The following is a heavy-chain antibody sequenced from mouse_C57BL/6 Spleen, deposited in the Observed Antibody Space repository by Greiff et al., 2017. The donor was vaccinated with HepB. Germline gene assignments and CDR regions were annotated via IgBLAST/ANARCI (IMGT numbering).Heavy chain of an antibody. J-gene: IGHJ1*03. D-gene: IGHD1-2*01. Sequence: QVQLQQPGAELVRPGSSVKLSCKASGYTFTSYWMHWVKQRPIQGLEWIGNIDPSDSETHYNQKFKDKATLTVDKSSSTAYMQLSSLTSEDSAVYYCARTGDTTATWYFDVWGTGTTVTVSS. CDR2: IDPSDSET. V-gene: IGHV1-52*01. CDR3: ARTGDTTATWYFDV. CDR1: GYTFTSYW.